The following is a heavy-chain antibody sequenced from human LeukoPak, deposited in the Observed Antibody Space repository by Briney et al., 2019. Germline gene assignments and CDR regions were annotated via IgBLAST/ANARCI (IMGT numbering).Heavy chain of an antibody. V-gene: IGHV3-15*01. CDR3: TTTGRFLEWFPEIDY. CDR1: GFNFSEAW. J-gene: IGHJ4*02. D-gene: IGHD3-3*01. Sequence: GGSLRLSCAASGFNFSEAWMSWVRQAPGKGLEWVGRIKSKVDGGTTDYAAPVKGRFSISRDDSKNALYLQMNSLKTEDTAVYYCTTTGRFLEWFPEIDYWGQGTLVTVSS. CDR2: IKSKVDGGTT.